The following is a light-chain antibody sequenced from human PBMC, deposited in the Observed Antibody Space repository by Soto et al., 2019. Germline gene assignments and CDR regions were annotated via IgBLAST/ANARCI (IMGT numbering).Light chain of an antibody. CDR2: VEGSGSF. CDR3: ESWDSNTWV. CDR1: SGHSRYI. V-gene: IGLV4-60*02. J-gene: IGLJ3*02. Sequence: QLVLTQSSSASASLGSSVKLTCTLSSGHSRYIIAWHPQQPGKAPRYLMKVEGSGSFNKGSGVPDRFSGSSSGADRYLTISNLQFEDEADYYCESWDSNTWVFGGGTKLTVL.